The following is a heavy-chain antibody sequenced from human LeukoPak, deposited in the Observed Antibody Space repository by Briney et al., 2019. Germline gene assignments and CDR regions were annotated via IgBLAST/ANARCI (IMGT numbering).Heavy chain of an antibody. Sequence: GGSLRLSCAASGFTFSSYAMSWVRQAPGKGLEWVSAINGSGGNTYYADSVKGRFTISRDNTKNTLYLQMNSLRAEDTAVYYWAKGVSLIVVVISDYWGQGTLVTVSS. J-gene: IGHJ4*02. CDR1: GFTFSSYA. CDR3: AKGVSLIVVVISDY. V-gene: IGHV3-23*01. CDR2: INGSGGNT. D-gene: IGHD3-22*01.